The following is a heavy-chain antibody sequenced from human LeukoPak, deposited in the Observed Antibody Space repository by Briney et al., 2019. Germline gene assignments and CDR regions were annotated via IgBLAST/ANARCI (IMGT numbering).Heavy chain of an antibody. D-gene: IGHD3-10*01. CDR3: ATEVRGVIINP. Sequence: PGGSLRLSCAASGFTFDNYAMSWVRPAPGKGLEWVSAISSSGDITYYADSVKGRFTVPRDSSKNTLFLQMNSLRAGDTAVYYLATEVRGVIINPWGQGTLVTVSS. CDR2: ISSSGDIT. V-gene: IGHV3-23*01. J-gene: IGHJ5*02. CDR1: GFTFDNYA.